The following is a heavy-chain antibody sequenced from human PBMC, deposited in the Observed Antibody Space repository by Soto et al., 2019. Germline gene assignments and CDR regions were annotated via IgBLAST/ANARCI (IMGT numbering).Heavy chain of an antibody. CDR2: IRSKAYGGTT. D-gene: IGHD4-17*01. Sequence: GGSLRLSCTASGFTFVDYAMSWFRQAPGKGLEWVGFIRSKAYGGTTEYAASVKGRFTISRDDSKSIAYLQMNSLKTEDTAVYYCTRDGTPMTTVVKTFDYWGQGTLVTVSS. CDR1: GFTFVDYA. V-gene: IGHV3-49*03. J-gene: IGHJ4*02. CDR3: TRDGTPMTTVVKTFDY.